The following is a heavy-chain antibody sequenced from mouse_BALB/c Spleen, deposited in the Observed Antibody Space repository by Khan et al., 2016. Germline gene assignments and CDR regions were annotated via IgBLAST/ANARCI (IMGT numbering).Heavy chain of an antibody. CDR2: IFPGDDFT. CDR3: SRETVVSPYYVDY. V-gene: IGHV1S50*01. D-gene: IGHD1-1*01. J-gene: IGHJ2*01. CDR1: GYTFTSYD. Sequence: QVQLQQSGAELVQPGASVKLSCKTSGYTFTSYDINWVRQRPEQGLEWIGWIFPGDDFTRYNEKLKGKATLTTDKSSSTAYMQLSRLTSEDSAVYFCSRETVVSPYYVDYWGQGTTLTVSS.